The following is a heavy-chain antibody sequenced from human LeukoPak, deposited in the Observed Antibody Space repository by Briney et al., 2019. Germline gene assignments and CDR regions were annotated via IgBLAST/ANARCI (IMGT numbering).Heavy chain of an antibody. V-gene: IGHV3-23*01. CDR3: AKKYSNSWPAFDY. Sequence: GRSLRLSCTASGFTFGDYAMSWFRQAPGKGLEWVSGISGTDGSRSYADSVKGRFTISRDNSKNTLFLQMSSLRAEDTAVYYCAKKYSNSWPAFDYWGQGTLVTVSS. CDR2: ISGTDGSR. J-gene: IGHJ4*02. D-gene: IGHD4-11*01. CDR1: GFTFGDYA.